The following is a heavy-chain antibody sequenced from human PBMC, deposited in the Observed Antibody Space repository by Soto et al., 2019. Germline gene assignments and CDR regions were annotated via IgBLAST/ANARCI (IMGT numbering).Heavy chain of an antibody. CDR1: GYTFTGYG. V-gene: IGHV1-18*01. Sequence: QVQLVQSGAEVKKPGASVKVSCKTSGYTFTGYGINWVRQAPGHGLEWMGWISFFNGNTKYGQNLQDRVIMTTDTPTSTAYMELRSLRSDHTAVYFCGRDGSGGIIDSWGQGTMLIVSS. CDR3: GRDGSGGIIDS. CDR2: ISFFNGNT. D-gene: IGHD2-15*01. J-gene: IGHJ3*01.